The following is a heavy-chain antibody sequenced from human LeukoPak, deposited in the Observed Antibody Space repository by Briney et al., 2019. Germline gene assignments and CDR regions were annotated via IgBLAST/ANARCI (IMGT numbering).Heavy chain of an antibody. V-gene: IGHV3-23*01. CDR2: ISGGGGST. CDR3: AKDRIALGTSTYFDY. CDR1: GFTFTSYS. D-gene: IGHD6-19*01. J-gene: IGHJ4*02. Sequence: GGSLRLSCAASGFTFTSYSMNWVRQAPGKGLEWVSTISGGGGSTYYADSVKGRFTISRDNSKNTLYLQVNSLRAEDTAVYYCAKDRIALGTSTYFDYWGQGTLVTVSS.